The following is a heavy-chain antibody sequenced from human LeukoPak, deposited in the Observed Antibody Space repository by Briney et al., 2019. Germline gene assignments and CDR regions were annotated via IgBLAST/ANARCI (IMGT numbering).Heavy chain of an antibody. J-gene: IGHJ4*02. CDR2: IYYSGST. V-gene: IGHV4-59*12. Sequence: PSETLSLTCTVSGGSINSYYWSWIRQPPGKGLEWIGFIYYSGSTNYNPSLKSRVTISVDTSKNQFSLKLSSVTAADTAVYYCASEGEWFGEFWGQGTLVTVSS. D-gene: IGHD3-10*01. CDR3: ASEGEWFGEF. CDR1: GGSINSYY.